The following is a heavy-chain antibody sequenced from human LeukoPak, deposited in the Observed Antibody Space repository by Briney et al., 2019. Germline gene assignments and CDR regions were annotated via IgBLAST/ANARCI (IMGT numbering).Heavy chain of an antibody. D-gene: IGHD6-19*01. CDR3: ARVSVYSSGKAFDY. CDR1: GFTFSSYS. V-gene: IGHV3-21*01. Sequence: GGSLRLSCAASGFTFSSYSMNWVRQAPGEGLEWVSSISSSSSYIYYADSVKGRFTISRDNAENSLYLQMNSLGAEDTAVYYCARVSVYSSGKAFDYWGQGTLVTVSS. J-gene: IGHJ4*02. CDR2: ISSSSSYI.